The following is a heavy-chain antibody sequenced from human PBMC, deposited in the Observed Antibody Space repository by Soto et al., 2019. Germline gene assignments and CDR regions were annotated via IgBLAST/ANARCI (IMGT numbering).Heavy chain of an antibody. Sequence: QVQLVQSGAEVKKPGSSVKVSCKASGGTFNTHTITWVRQAPGQGLEWMGGIIPIFGTANYAQKFQGRVTITADKSTTTAYMELSSLSSEDTAMYYCARGITSSYYYGSGDAFDIWGQGTVVTVSS. CDR1: GGTFNTHT. CDR3: ARGITSSYYYGSGDAFDI. CDR2: IIPIFGTA. V-gene: IGHV1-69*06. J-gene: IGHJ3*02. D-gene: IGHD3-10*01.